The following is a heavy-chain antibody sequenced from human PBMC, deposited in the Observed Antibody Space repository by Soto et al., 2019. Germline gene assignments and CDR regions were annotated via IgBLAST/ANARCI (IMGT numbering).Heavy chain of an antibody. CDR3: AKDERGTTPFDN. CDR1: GFTFSSHA. V-gene: IGHV3-23*01. Sequence: EVQLLESGGGLVQPGGSLRLSCTASGFTFSSHAMSWVRQAPGKGLEWVSAISGGGGSTYYADSVKGRFTISRDNSKNTLYLQMNSLRAEDTAAYYCAKDERGTTPFDNWGQGTLVTVSS. CDR2: ISGGGGST. J-gene: IGHJ4*02. D-gene: IGHD1-26*01.